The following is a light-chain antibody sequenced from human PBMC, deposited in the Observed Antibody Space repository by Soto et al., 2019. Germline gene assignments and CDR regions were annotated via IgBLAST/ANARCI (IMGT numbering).Light chain of an antibody. J-gene: IGKJ1*01. CDR1: QSVDSN. CDR3: QQYNNLWT. CDR2: GAS. V-gene: IGKV3-15*01. Sequence: EMLMTQSPATLSVSPGERATLSCRASQSVDSNLAWHQQKPGQAPRLLIYGASTRATGISARFSGSGSGTEFTLTISSLQSEDFGVYYCQQYNNLWTFGQGTKVDIK.